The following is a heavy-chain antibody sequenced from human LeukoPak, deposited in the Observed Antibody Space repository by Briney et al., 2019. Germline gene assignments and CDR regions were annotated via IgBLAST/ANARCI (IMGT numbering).Heavy chain of an antibody. CDR1: GYSISSGYY. CDR3: ARELPLYYYGSGSPNFDY. D-gene: IGHD3-10*01. CDR2: IYHSGST. J-gene: IGHJ4*02. V-gene: IGHV4-38-2*02. Sequence: SETLSLTCTVSGYSISSGYYWGWIRQPPGKGLEWIGSIYHSGSTYYNPSLKSRVTISVDTSKNQFSLKLSSVTAADTAVYYCARELPLYYYGSGSPNFDYWGQGTLVTVSS.